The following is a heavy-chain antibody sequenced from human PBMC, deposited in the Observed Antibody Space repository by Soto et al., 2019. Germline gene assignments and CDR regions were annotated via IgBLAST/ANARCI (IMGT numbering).Heavy chain of an antibody. Sequence: GASVKVSCKASGYTFTSYGISWVRQAPGQGLEWMGWINPNSGGTNYAQKFQGWVTMTRDTSISTAYMELSRLRSDDTAVYYCARDLYSRPSYYYYYGMDVWGQGTTVTVSS. CDR2: INPNSGGT. V-gene: IGHV1-2*04. D-gene: IGHD6-6*01. J-gene: IGHJ6*02. CDR3: ARDLYSRPSYYYYYGMDV. CDR1: GYTFTSYG.